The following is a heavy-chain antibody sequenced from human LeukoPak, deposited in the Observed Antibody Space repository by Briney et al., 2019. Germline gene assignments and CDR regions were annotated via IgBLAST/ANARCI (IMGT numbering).Heavy chain of an antibody. CDR2: INHSGST. CDR3: ARGYCSSTSCLHAFDI. Sequence: SETLSLTCAVYGGSFSGYYWSWLRQPPGKGLEWIGEINHSGSTNYNPSLKSRVTISVDTSKNQFSLKLSSVTAADTAVYYCARGYCSSTSCLHAFDIWGQGTMVTVSS. V-gene: IGHV4-34*01. J-gene: IGHJ3*02. CDR1: GGSFSGYY. D-gene: IGHD2-2*01.